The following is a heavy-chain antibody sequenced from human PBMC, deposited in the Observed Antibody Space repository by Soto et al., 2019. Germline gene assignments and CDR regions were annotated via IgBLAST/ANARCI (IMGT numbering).Heavy chain of an antibody. V-gene: IGHV1-69*06. J-gene: IGHJ6*02. CDR3: ARGKSSGYKFGPRNFVYYGMDV. CDR1: GGTFSSYA. CDR2: IIPIFGTA. Sequence: GASVKVSCKASGGTFSSYAISWVRQAPGQGLEWMGGIIPIFGTANYAQKFQGRVTITADTSTSQFSLQVTSVTAADTGVYYCARGKSSGYKFGPRNFVYYGMDVWGPGTTVTVSS. D-gene: IGHD5-18*01.